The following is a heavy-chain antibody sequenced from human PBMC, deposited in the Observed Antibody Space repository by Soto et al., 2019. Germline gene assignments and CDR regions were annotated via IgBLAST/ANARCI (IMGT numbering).Heavy chain of an antibody. CDR3: ARDGWDYCSGGRCFH. Sequence: SETLSLTCTVSGGSVSSGSYYWSWIRQPPGKGLEWIGYIYYSGSTNYNPSLKSRVTISVDTSKNQFSLKLSSVTAADTAVYYCARDGWDYCSGGRCFHCGAGTLVTI. CDR2: IYYSGST. CDR1: GGSVSSGSYY. J-gene: IGHJ4*02. D-gene: IGHD2-15*01. V-gene: IGHV4-61*01.